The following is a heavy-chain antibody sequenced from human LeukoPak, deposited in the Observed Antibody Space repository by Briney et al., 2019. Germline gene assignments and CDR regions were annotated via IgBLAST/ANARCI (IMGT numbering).Heavy chain of an antibody. CDR2: ISPSSDTT. J-gene: IGHJ3*02. Sequence: SGGSLRLSCAASGFIVTSYYMNWVRQAPGKGPEWVSAISPSSDTTYYTDSVKGRFTISRDNSKNTLYLQMNSLRAEDTAVYYCAKRAHCTTSACYAFDIWGQGTMVTVSS. V-gene: IGHV3-23*01. CDR1: GFIVTSYY. CDR3: AKRAHCTTSACYAFDI. D-gene: IGHD2-8*01.